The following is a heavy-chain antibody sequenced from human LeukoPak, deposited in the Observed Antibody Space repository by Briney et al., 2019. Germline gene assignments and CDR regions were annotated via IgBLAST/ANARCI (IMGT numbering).Heavy chain of an antibody. CDR3: ASTVAGTFVGSEYFQH. V-gene: IGHV3-30*04. CDR1: GFTFSSYA. J-gene: IGHJ1*01. Sequence: PGGSLRLSCAASGFTFSSYAMHWVRQAPGKGLEWVAVISYDGSNKYYADSVKGRFTISRDNAKNSLYLQMNSLRAEDTAVYYCASTVAGTFVGSEYFQHWGQGTLVTVSS. D-gene: IGHD6-19*01. CDR2: ISYDGSNK.